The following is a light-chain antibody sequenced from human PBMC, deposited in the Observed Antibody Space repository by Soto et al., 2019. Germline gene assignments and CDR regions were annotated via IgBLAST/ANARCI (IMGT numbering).Light chain of an antibody. CDR1: QSISSY. V-gene: IGKV1-39*01. CDR2: AAS. J-gene: IGKJ3*01. CDR3: QQSYSTPLT. Sequence: DIQMTQSPSSLSASVGDRVTITCRASQSISSYLNWNQQKPGKAPKLLIYAASSLQSGVPSRFSGSGSGTDFTLTISSLQPEDFATYYCQQSYSTPLTFGPGPKVDIK.